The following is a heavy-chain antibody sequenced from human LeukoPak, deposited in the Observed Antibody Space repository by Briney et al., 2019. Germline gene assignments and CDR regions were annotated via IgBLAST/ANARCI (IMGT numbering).Heavy chain of an antibody. CDR3: VRDFRSADY. CDR1: GFTFSNFW. J-gene: IGHJ4*02. CDR2: ICPDGTVT. Sequence: GGSLRLSCAASGFTFSNFWMSWVRQAPGKGPMWVSRICPDGTVTNYADSVKARFIISRDNARNTVHLQMNSLRVEDTAVYYCVRDFRSADYWGQGTLVTVSS. V-gene: IGHV3-74*01.